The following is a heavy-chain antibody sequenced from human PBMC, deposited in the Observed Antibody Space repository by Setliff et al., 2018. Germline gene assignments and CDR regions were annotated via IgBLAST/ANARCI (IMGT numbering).Heavy chain of an antibody. CDR1: DDSISSRHYY. Sequence: SETLSLTCTVSDDSISSRHYYWSWIRQPAGKGLEWLGQIYTSWSTNYNPSLKGRATLSIDASKRQFSLKLSSVTAADTAIYYCARGGTYRYSDYWGQGTLVTVSS. CDR3: ARGGTYRYSDY. J-gene: IGHJ4*02. CDR2: IYTSWST. V-gene: IGHV4-61*09.